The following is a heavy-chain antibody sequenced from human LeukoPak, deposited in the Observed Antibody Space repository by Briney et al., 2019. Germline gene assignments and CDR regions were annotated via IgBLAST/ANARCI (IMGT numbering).Heavy chain of an antibody. CDR1: GGSLSSYY. Sequence: SETLSLTCSVSGGSLSSYYWSWIRQPPGKGLEWIGYIYYSGSPNYNPSLKSRVTISVDTSKNQFSLKLSSATAADTAVYYCARVEEGYGSGRRENYYYYYMDVWGKGTTVTISS. J-gene: IGHJ6*03. CDR2: IYYSGSP. CDR3: ARVEEGYGSGRRENYYYYYMDV. D-gene: IGHD3-10*01. V-gene: IGHV4-59*01.